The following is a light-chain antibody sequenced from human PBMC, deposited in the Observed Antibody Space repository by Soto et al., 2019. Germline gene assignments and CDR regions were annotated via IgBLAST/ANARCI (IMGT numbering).Light chain of an antibody. Sequence: DIQMTQSPSSLSASVGDSVTITCRASQSISSYLNWYQQKPRKAPKLLIYAASSLQSGVPSRFSGSGSGTDFTLTISSLQPEDFATYYCQQSYSTPITFGQGTRLEIK. CDR3: QQSYSTPIT. J-gene: IGKJ5*01. CDR2: AAS. CDR1: QSISSY. V-gene: IGKV1-39*01.